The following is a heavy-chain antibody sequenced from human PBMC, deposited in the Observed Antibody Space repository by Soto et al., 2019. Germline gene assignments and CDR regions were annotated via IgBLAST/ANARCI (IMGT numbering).Heavy chain of an antibody. Sequence: SVKVSCKACGGTFSKSAIIWVRQAPGQGLEWMGGILPIFGTPNYAQKFQGRPTISADEFSSTAYMELDILRSEDTAVYYCATPAEALGTAMLKGLAHWGQGSLVTVSS. J-gene: IGHJ4*02. CDR2: ILPIFGTP. CDR1: GGTFSKSA. D-gene: IGHD5-18*01. V-gene: IGHV1-69*13. CDR3: ATPAEALGTAMLKGLAH.